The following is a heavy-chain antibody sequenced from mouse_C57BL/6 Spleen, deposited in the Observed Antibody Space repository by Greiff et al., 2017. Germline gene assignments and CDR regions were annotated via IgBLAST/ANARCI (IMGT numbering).Heavy chain of an antibody. J-gene: IGHJ2*01. Sequence: QVQLQQPGAELVMPGASVKLSCKASGYTFTSYWMHWVKQRPGQGLEWIGEIDPSDSYTNYNQKFKGKSTLTVDKSSSTAYMQLSSLTSEDSAVEYCARSGNYGSSLFDYWGQGTTLTVSS. V-gene: IGHV1-69*01. CDR3: ARSGNYGSSLFDY. D-gene: IGHD1-1*01. CDR1: GYTFTSYW. CDR2: IDPSDSYT.